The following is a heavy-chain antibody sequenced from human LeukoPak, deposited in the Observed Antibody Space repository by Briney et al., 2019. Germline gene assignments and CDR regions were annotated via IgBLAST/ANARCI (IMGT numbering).Heavy chain of an antibody. CDR1: GGSISSYY. V-gene: IGHV4-59*12. CDR3: ASGYCSGGSCLFDY. J-gene: IGHJ4*02. D-gene: IGHD2-15*01. CDR2: IYHSGST. Sequence: SETLSLTCTVSGGSISSYYWSWIRQPPGKGLEWIGYIYHSGSTYYNPSLKSRVTISVDRSKNQFSLKLSSVTAADTAVYYCASGYCSGGSCLFDYWGQGTLVTVSS.